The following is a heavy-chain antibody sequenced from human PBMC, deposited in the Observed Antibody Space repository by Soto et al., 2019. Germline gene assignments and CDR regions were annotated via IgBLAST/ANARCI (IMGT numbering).Heavy chain of an antibody. CDR2: ISSSSSTI. V-gene: IGHV3-48*01. D-gene: IGHD3-10*01. CDR1: GFTFSSYS. J-gene: IGHJ4*02. Sequence: GGSLRLSCAASGFTFSSYSMNWVRQAPGKGLEWVSYISSSSSTIYYADSVKGRFTISRDNAKNSLYLQMNSLRAEDTAVYYCARDGWFGELSPYYFDYWGQGTLVTVSS. CDR3: ARDGWFGELSPYYFDY.